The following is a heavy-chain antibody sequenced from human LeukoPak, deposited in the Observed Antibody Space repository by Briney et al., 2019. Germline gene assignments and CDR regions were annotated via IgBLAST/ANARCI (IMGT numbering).Heavy chain of an antibody. V-gene: IGHV3-64D*09. D-gene: IGHD2-2*03. Sequence: GGSLRLSCSASGFTFSSNEMHWLRQAPGKGLEYVSTISSNGGSTYYAVSVKGRITISSDNSKNTLYLQMSSLRAEDTAVYYCVKDDVGSSLDCWGQGTLVTVSS. CDR2: ISSNGGST. CDR3: VKDDVGSSLDC. J-gene: IGHJ4*02. CDR1: GFTFSSNE.